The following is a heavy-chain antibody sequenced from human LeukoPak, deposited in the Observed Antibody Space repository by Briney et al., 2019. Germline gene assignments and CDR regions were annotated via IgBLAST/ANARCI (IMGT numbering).Heavy chain of an antibody. V-gene: IGHV3-23*01. J-gene: IGHJ4*02. CDR3: AKDREYSGSQIDY. CDR2: MSRGGGST. Sequence: GGSLRLSCAASGFTFSSYAMNWVRQAPGKGLEWVSSMSRGGGSTYYAASVKGRFTISRDNSRNTLYLQMNGLRAEDTAVYYSAKDREYSGSQIDYGGQGTLVTVSS. D-gene: IGHD1-26*01. CDR1: GFTFSSYA.